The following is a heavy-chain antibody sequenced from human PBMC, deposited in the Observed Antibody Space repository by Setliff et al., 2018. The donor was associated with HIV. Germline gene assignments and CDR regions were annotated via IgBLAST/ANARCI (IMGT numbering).Heavy chain of an antibody. J-gene: IGHJ4*02. V-gene: IGHV1-18*01. D-gene: IGHD3-10*01. CDR3: ARDQEPEGTSGSLTPSDY. Sequence: ASVKVSCKASGYTFTSYGISWVRQAPGRGLEWMGWISAYNGNTNYAQKVQGRVTMTTDTSTSTAYMELRSLRSDDTAMYYCARDQEPEGTSGSLTPSDYWGQGTLVTVSS. CDR2: ISAYNGNT. CDR1: GYTFTSYG.